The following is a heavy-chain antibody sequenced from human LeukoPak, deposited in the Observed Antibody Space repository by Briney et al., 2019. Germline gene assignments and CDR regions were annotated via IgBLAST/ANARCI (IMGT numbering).Heavy chain of an antibody. V-gene: IGHV3-9*01. D-gene: IGHD2-2*01. CDR3: AKSPSTLTYYFDY. J-gene: IGHJ4*02. Sequence: PGRSLRLSCAASGFTFDDYAMHWVRQAPGKGLEWVSGISWNSGSIGYADSVKGRFTISRDNAKNSLYLQMNSLRAEDTALYYCAKSPSTLTYYFDYWGQGTLVTVSS. CDR1: GFTFDDYA. CDR2: ISWNSGSI.